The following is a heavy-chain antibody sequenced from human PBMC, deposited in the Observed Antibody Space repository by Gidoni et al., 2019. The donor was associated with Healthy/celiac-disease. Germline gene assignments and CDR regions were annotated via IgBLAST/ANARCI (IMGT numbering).Heavy chain of an antibody. CDR2: IWYDGSNK. D-gene: IGHD6-19*01. CDR1: GFTFSSYG. CDR3: ARDLSSGWPGSDY. V-gene: IGHV3-33*01. Sequence: QVQLVESGGGVVQPGRSLRLSCAASGFTFSSYGMHWVRQAPGKGLEWVAVIWYDGSNKYYADSVKGRFTISRDNSKNTLYLQMNSLRAEDTAVHYCARDLSSGWPGSDYWGQGTLVTVSS. J-gene: IGHJ4*02.